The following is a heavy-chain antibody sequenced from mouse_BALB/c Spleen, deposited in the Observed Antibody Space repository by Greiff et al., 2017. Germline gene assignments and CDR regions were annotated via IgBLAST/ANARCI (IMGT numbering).Heavy chain of an antibody. D-gene: IGHD1-2*01. Sequence: EVMLVESGAELVKPGASVKLSCTASGFNIKDTYMHWVKQRPEQGLEWIGRIDPANGNTKYDPKFQGKATITADTSSNTAYLQLSSLTSEDTAVYYCARSLLRLRAWFAYWGQGTLVTVSA. CDR2: IDPANGNT. V-gene: IGHV14-3*02. CDR3: ARSLLRLRAWFAY. CDR1: GFNIKDTY. J-gene: IGHJ3*01.